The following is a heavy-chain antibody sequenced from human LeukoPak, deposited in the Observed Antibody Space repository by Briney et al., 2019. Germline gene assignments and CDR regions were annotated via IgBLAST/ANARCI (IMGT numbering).Heavy chain of an antibody. J-gene: IGHJ4*02. D-gene: IGHD6-19*01. CDR3: ARAVAGTCFDY. V-gene: IGHV1-2*02. Sequence: ASVKVSCKASGYTFTGYYMHWVRQAPGQGLEWMGWINPNSGGTNYAQKFQGRVTLTRDTSISTAYMELSRLRSDDTAVFYCARAVAGTCFDYWGQGTLVTVSS. CDR1: GYTFTGYY. CDR2: INPNSGGT.